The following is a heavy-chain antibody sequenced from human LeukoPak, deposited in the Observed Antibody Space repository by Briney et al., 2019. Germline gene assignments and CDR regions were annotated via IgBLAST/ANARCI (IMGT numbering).Heavy chain of an antibody. CDR3: AKDLYRGVAAAAPRY. CDR1: GFTFSSYS. D-gene: IGHD6-13*01. J-gene: IGHJ4*02. Sequence: ESGGALRLSCAASGFTFSSYSITWVRQARGKGLEWVSSISSSSSYIYYADSVKGRFTISRDNAKNSLYLQMNSLRAEDTAVYYCAKDLYRGVAAAAPRYWGQGTLVSVSS. CDR2: ISSSSSYI. V-gene: IGHV3-21*03.